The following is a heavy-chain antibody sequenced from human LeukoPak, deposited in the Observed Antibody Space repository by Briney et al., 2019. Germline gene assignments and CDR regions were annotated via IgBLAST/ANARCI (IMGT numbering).Heavy chain of an antibody. J-gene: IGHJ4*02. D-gene: IGHD2/OR15-2a*01. CDR2: IIGSGGST. CDR1: GLTFSSYA. CDR3: AKRPDCSTTNCFRFEY. V-gene: IGHV3-23*01. Sequence: GGSLRLSCAPSGLTFSSYAMSWVRQAPGEGLEWVSAIIGSGGSTYYAESVKGRFTISRHNSNNTLYLQMNSLRAEDTAVYYCAKRPDCSTTNCFRFEYWGQGTLVTVSS.